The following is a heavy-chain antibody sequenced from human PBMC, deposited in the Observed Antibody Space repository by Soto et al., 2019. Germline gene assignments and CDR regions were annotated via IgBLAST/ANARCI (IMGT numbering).Heavy chain of an antibody. D-gene: IGHD2-8*01. Sequence: GESLKISCKGSGYSFTSYWIGWVRQMPGEGLEWMGIIYPGDSDTRYSPSFQGQVTISADKSISTAYLQWSSLKASDTAMYYCARGDGYCTNGVCYANWFDPWGQGTLVTVSS. CDR1: GYSFTSYW. CDR2: IYPGDSDT. CDR3: ARGDGYCTNGVCYANWFDP. J-gene: IGHJ5*02. V-gene: IGHV5-51*01.